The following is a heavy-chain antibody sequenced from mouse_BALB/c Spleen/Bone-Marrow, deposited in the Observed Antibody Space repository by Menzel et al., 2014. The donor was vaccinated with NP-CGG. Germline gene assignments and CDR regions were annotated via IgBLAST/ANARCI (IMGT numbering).Heavy chain of an antibody. J-gene: IGHJ2*01. Sequence: EVKLVESGPSLVKPSQTLSLTCSVTGDSITCGYWNWIRKFPGNKLEYMGYISYSGSTYYSPSLKSRISITRDTSKNQYYLQLNSVTTEDTATYYCATYDGYYFDYWGQGTTLTVSS. CDR2: ISYSGST. V-gene: IGHV3-8*02. CDR3: ATYDGYYFDY. CDR1: GDSITCGY. D-gene: IGHD2-3*01.